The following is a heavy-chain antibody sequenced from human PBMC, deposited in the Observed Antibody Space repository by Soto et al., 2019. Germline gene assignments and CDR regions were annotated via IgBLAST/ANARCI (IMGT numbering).Heavy chain of an antibody. CDR2: ISGSGGRT. J-gene: IGHJ4*02. CDR3: AKEGDMNYYDSSGYLD. D-gene: IGHD3-22*01. Sequence: GGSLRLSCAASGLAFSSYAMSWVRQSPGKGLEWVSAISGSGGRTYYADSGKRRFTISRDNYKKTLYLQMNSLRAEDTAVYYCAKEGDMNYYDSSGYLDWGQGTLVTVSS. CDR1: GLAFSSYA. V-gene: IGHV3-23*01.